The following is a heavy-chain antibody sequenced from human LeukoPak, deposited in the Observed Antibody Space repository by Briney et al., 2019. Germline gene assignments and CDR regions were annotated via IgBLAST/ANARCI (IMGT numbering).Heavy chain of an antibody. CDR3: ARGDLTLGKDIGDYHRSGGLFDY. J-gene: IGHJ4*02. CDR2: INTNTGNP. CDR1: GYTFTSYA. V-gene: IGHV7-4-1*02. D-gene: IGHD4-17*01. Sequence: ASVKVSCKASGYTFTSYAMNWVRQAPGQGLEWMGWINTNTGNPTYAQGFTGRFVFSLGTSVSTAYLQISSLKAEDTAVYYCARGDLTLGKDIGDYHRSGGLFDYWAREPWSPSPQ.